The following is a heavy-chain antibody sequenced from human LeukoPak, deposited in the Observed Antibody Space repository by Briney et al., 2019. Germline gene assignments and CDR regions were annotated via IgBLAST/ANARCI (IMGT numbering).Heavy chain of an antibody. Sequence: SETLSLTCAVYGGSFSGYYWSWIRQPPGKGLEWMGEINHSGSTNYNPSLKSRVTISVDTSKNQFSLKLSSVTAADTAVYYCARGMPPLYCTNGVCYKRWFDPWGQGTLVTVSS. CDR1: GGSFSGYY. J-gene: IGHJ5*02. D-gene: IGHD2-8*01. V-gene: IGHV4-34*01. CDR2: INHSGST. CDR3: ARGMPPLYCTNGVCYKRWFDP.